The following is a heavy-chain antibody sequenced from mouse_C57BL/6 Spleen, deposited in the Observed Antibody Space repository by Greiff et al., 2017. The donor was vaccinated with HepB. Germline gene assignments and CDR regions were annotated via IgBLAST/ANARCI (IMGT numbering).Heavy chain of an antibody. Sequence: VKLLESGAELMKPGASVKLSCKATGYTFTGYWIEWVKQRPGHGLEWIGEILPGSGSTNYNEKFKGKATFTADTSSNPAYMQLSSLTTEDSAIYYCARGGFNYDDDGFAYWGQGTLVTVSA. J-gene: IGHJ3*01. CDR1: GYTFTGYW. CDR2: ILPGSGST. CDR3: ARGGFNYDDDGFAY. D-gene: IGHD2-4*01. V-gene: IGHV1-9*01.